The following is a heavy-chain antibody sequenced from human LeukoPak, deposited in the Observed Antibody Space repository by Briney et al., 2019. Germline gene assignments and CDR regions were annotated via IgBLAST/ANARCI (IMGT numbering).Heavy chain of an antibody. J-gene: IGHJ6*03. Sequence: SETLSLTCAVSGGSIRSYNWNWIRHPPGKGLEWIGYISETGSTNYNSSLENRVTLSLDTSKSQISLNLRSATVADTAVYYCARQDALGKFPPPYYLDVWGKGTTVIVS. CDR2: ISETGST. CDR1: GGSIRSYN. D-gene: IGHD1-26*01. V-gene: IGHV4-59*08. CDR3: ARQDALGKFPPPYYLDV.